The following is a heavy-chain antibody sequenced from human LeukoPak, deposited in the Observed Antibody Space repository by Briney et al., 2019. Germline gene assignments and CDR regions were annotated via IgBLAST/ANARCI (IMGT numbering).Heavy chain of an antibody. J-gene: IGHJ3*02. Sequence: SETLSLTCTVSGYSISSGYYWGWIRQPPGKGLEWIGTFYHGGSTYYNPSLKSRVTISVDTSKNQFSLKLSSVTAADTAVYYCARQYSSGWNGLDAFDIWGQGTMVTVSS. CDR3: ARQYSSGWNGLDAFDI. CDR1: GYSISSGYY. CDR2: FYHGGST. V-gene: IGHV4-38-2*02. D-gene: IGHD6-19*01.